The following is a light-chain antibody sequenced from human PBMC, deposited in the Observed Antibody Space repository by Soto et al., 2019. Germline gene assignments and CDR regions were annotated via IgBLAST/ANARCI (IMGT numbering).Light chain of an antibody. J-gene: IGKJ5*01. V-gene: IGKV3-20*01. CDR2: GAS. Sequence: EILFTQSPGTLSLSPGDRATLSCRASQSVSRSYLGWYQQKPGQTPRLLVYGASSRATGIPDRFSGSGSGTDFTLTISRLEPEDFAVYYCQQHGTSPITFGQGTRLEIK. CDR1: QSVSRSY. CDR3: QQHGTSPIT.